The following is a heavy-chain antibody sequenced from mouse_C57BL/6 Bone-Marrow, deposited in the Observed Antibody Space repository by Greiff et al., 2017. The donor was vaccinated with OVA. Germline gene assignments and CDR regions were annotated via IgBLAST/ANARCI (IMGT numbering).Heavy chain of an antibody. CDR2: IYPRSGNT. CDR1: GYTFTSYG. D-gene: IGHD2-3*01. CDR3: AREGGYFYAMDY. J-gene: IGHJ4*01. V-gene: IGHV1-81*01. Sequence: VQLQESGAELARPGASVKLSCKASGYTFTSYGISWVKQRTGQGLEWIGEIYPRSGNTYYNEKFTGTATLTADKSSSTAYMELSSLTSEDSSVYFGAREGGYFYAMDYWGQGTSVTVSS.